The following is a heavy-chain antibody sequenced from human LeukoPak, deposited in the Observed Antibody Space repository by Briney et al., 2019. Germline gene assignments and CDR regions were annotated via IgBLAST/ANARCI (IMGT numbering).Heavy chain of an antibody. J-gene: IGHJ6*03. Sequence: SETLSLTCTVSGGSISSGDYYWSWIRQPPGKGLEWIGYIYYSGSTYYNPSLKSRVTISVDTSKNQFSLKLSSVTAADTAVYYCARERPELGRNYYKDVWGKGTTVTVSS. D-gene: IGHD1-14*01. CDR2: IYYSGST. CDR1: GGSISSGDYY. V-gene: IGHV4-30-4*08. CDR3: ARERPELGRNYYKDV.